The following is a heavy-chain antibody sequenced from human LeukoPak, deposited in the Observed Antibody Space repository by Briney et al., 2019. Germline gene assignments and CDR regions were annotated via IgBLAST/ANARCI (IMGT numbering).Heavy chain of an antibody. Sequence: GGSLRLSCAASGFTVSSNYMSWVRQAPGKGLEWVSVIDSGGDGITYYTESVKGRFTISRDNSKNTLYLQMNSLRAEDTAVYYCARDKVDTGMIASYYFDYWGQGTLVTVSS. J-gene: IGHJ4*02. V-gene: IGHV3-66*01. CDR2: IDSGGDGIT. CDR1: GFTVSSNY. CDR3: ARDKVDTGMIASYYFDY. D-gene: IGHD5-18*01.